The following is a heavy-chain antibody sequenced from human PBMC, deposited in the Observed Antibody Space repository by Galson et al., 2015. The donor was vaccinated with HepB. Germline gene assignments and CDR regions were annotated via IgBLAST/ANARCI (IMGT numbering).Heavy chain of an antibody. J-gene: IGHJ4*02. Sequence: SVKVSCKASGYTFSRYGMNWVRRAPGQGPEWMGRINTNTGNPTYAQGFTGRFVFSLDTSVSTAYLQINSLKAEDTAVYYCARAEGSGYYYVGYWGQGTLVTVSS. D-gene: IGHD3-22*01. CDR2: INTNTGNP. V-gene: IGHV7-4-1*02. CDR1: GYTFSRYG. CDR3: ARAEGSGYYYVGY.